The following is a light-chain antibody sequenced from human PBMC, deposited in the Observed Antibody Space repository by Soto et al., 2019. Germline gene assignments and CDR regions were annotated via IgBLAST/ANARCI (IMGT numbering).Light chain of an antibody. CDR3: QQYNDYSGM. CDR2: DAS. V-gene: IGKV1-5*01. Sequence: DIQMTQSPSTLSASVGDRVTITCRASQSISRWLAWHQQKPGKAPRLLIYDASNLQRGVPSRFSGSGSGTEFTPTITSLQPEDFATYYCQQYNDYSGMFGQGTKVDIK. J-gene: IGKJ1*01. CDR1: QSISRW.